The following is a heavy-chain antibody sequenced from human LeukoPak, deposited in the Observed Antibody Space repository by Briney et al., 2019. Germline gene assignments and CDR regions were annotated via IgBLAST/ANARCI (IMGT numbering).Heavy chain of an antibody. CDR3: AKDGNYGDYVREYYFDY. Sequence: GGSLRLSCAASGFTFSSYAMSWVRQAPGKGLEWVSAISGSGGSTYYADSVKGRYTISRDNSKNTLYLQMNSLRAEDTAVYYCAKDGNYGDYVREYYFDYWGQGTLVTVSS. V-gene: IGHV3-23*01. J-gene: IGHJ4*02. D-gene: IGHD4-17*01. CDR2: ISGSGGST. CDR1: GFTFSSYA.